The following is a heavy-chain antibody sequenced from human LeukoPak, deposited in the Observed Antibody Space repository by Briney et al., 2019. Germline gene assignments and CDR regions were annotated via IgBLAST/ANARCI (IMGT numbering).Heavy chain of an antibody. Sequence: GGSLRLSCAASGFTFSSYGMHWVRQAPGKGLEWMAFIRYDGSNKYYADSVKGRFTISRDNSKNTLYLQMNSLRDEDTAVYYCAKGVVPAVIEYFQHWGQGTLVTVSS. D-gene: IGHD2-2*01. CDR1: GFTFSSYG. J-gene: IGHJ1*01. CDR3: AKGVVPAVIEYFQH. V-gene: IGHV3-30*02. CDR2: IRYDGSNK.